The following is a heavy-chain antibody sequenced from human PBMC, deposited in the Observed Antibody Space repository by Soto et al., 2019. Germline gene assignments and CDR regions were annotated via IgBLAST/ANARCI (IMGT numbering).Heavy chain of an antibody. Sequence: LRLSCAASGFTFSSYAMSWVRQAPGKRLEWVSAISGSGGSTYYADSVKGRFTISRDNSKNTLYLQMNSLRAEDTAVYYCARDSSGYYQRDYYGMDVWGQGTTVTVSS. CDR3: ARDSSGYYQRDYYGMDV. CDR2: ISGSGGST. V-gene: IGHV3-23*01. J-gene: IGHJ6*02. CDR1: GFTFSSYA. D-gene: IGHD3-22*01.